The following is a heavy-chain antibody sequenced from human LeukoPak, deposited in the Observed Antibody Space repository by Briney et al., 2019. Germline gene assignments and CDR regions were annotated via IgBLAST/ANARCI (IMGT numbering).Heavy chain of an antibody. CDR1: GGSISSYY. CDR2: IYTSGST. V-gene: IGHV4-4*07. J-gene: IGHJ2*01. Sequence: SETLSLTCTVSGGSISSYYWSWIRQPAGKGLEWIGRIYTSGSTDYNPSLKSRVTMSVDTSKNQFSLKLSSVTAADTAVYYCARTSSNYLYWYFDLWGRGTLVTVSS. CDR3: ARTSSNYLYWYFDL. D-gene: IGHD4-11*01.